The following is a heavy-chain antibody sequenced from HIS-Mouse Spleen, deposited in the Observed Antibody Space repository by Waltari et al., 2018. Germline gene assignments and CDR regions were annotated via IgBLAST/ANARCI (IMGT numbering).Heavy chain of an antibody. D-gene: IGHD2-21*01. CDR1: GFALSPAD. Sequence: VQLLACGRGVVQPGRSLSRSWAAPGFALSPADLHLVSQAPGKGLEWVAVISYDGSNKYYADSVKGRFTISRDNSKNTLYLQMNSLRAEDTAVYYCARDTVPHTLYFDLWGRGTLVTVSS. V-gene: IGHV3-30*04. J-gene: IGHJ2*01. CDR3: ARDTVPHTLYFDL. CDR2: ISYDGSNK.